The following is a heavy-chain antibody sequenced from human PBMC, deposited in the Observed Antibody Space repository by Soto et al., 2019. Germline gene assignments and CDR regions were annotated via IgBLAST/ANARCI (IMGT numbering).Heavy chain of an antibody. J-gene: IGHJ5*02. CDR3: AKDRFHVVVTVSIFDP. CDR1: GFTFSSYA. Sequence: GGSLRLSWAASGFTFSSYAMSWVRQAPGKGLEWVSTISGSGGSADYADSVKGRFTISRDNPQNTLYLEMNSLRAEDTAIYYCAKDRFHVVVTVSIFDPWGQGTLVTVSS. D-gene: IGHD2-21*02. CDR2: ISGSGGSA. V-gene: IGHV3-23*01.